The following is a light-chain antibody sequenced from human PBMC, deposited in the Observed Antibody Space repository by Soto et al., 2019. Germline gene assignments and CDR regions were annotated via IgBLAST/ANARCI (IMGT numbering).Light chain of an antibody. CDR2: RNN. V-gene: IGLV1-47*01. CDR1: SSNIGSNY. J-gene: IGLJ2*01. CDR3: AAWDDSLSGHVV. Sequence: QSVLTQPPSASGTPGQRVTISCSGSSSNIGSNYVYWYQQLPGTAPKLLFYRNNQRPSGVPDRLSGSKSGTSASLAISGLRSDDEADYYCAAWDDSLSGHVVFGGGTKLTVL.